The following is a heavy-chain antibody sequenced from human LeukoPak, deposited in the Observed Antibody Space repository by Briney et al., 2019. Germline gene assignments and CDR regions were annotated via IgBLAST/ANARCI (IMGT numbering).Heavy chain of an antibody. Sequence: GGSLRLSCAASGLTFSSYGMHWVRQAPGKGLEWVAVIWYDGSNKYYADSVKGRFTISRDNSKNTLYLQMNSLRAEDTAVYYCAKNEPQWGVRGVVDYWGQGTLVTVSS. V-gene: IGHV3-33*06. CDR3: AKNEPQWGVRGVVDY. J-gene: IGHJ4*02. D-gene: IGHD3-10*01. CDR2: IWYDGSNK. CDR1: GLTFSSYG.